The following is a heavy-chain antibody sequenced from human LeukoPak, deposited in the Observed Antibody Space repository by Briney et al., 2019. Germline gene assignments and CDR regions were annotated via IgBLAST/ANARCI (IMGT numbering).Heavy chain of an antibody. CDR1: GFIFSAYE. V-gene: IGHV3-48*03. Sequence: GGSLRLSCAASGFIFSAYEMNWVPQAPGKGLEWLSYISGSGDTIYYAESVKGRFTISRDNAQNSLYLQMNSLRAEDTAVYYCVSAYGGLLDHWGQGTLVTVSS. D-gene: IGHD3-16*01. CDR3: VSAYGGLLDH. CDR2: ISGSGDTI. J-gene: IGHJ4*02.